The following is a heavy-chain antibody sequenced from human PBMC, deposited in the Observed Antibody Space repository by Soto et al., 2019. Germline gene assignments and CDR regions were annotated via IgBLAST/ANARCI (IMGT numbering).Heavy chain of an antibody. D-gene: IGHD3-10*01. CDR3: ARSITGSAYFDY. CDR2: TYYRSKWFH. V-gene: IGHV6-1*01. J-gene: IGHJ4*02. CDR1: GDSVSSNSAT. Sequence: SQTLSLTCAISGDSVSSNSATWNWIRQSPSRGLQWLGRTYYRSKWFHDYAVSVESRITINPDTSKNQFSLQLISVTPEDTAVYYCARSITGSAYFDYWGQGTLVTV.